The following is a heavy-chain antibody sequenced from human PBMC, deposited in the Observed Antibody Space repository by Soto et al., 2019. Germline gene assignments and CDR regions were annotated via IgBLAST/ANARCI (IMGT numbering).Heavy chain of an antibody. CDR3: ARVFPSSLYKLIADKSV. D-gene: IGHD2-21*01. V-gene: IGHV4-39*01. J-gene: IGHJ4*02. CDR1: GGSISSSSYY. CDR2: IYYSGST. Sequence: SETLSLTCTVSGGSISSSSYYWGWIRQPPGKGLEWIGSIYYSGSTYYNPSLKSRVTISVDTSKNQFSLKLSSVTAADTAVYYCARVFPSSLYKLIADKSVWCQRTVVPVSS.